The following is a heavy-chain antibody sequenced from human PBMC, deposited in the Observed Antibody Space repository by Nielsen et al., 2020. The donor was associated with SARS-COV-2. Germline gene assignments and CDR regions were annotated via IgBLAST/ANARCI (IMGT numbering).Heavy chain of an antibody. CDR1: GFTFSSYG. J-gene: IGHJ4*02. CDR3: LPYYFDY. V-gene: IGHV3-30*03. CDR2: ISYDGSNK. Sequence: GESLKISCAASGFTFSSYGMHWVRQAPGKGLEWVAVISYDGSNKYYADSVKGRFTISRDNSKNTLYLQMNSLRAEDTAVYYCLPYYFDYWGQGTLVTVSS.